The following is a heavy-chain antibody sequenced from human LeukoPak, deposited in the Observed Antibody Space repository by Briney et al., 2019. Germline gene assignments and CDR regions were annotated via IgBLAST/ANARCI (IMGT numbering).Heavy chain of an antibody. J-gene: IGHJ4*02. CDR2: VNTGGGST. CDR3: ARLGREGYSYAYFDY. Sequence: PGGSLRLSCAASGFTFISYAMSWVRQAPGKGLEWVSTVNTGGGSTYYADSVKGRFTISRDNSKNTLYLQMNSLRAEDTAIYYCARLGREGYSYAYFDYWGQGTLVTASS. V-gene: IGHV3-23*01. CDR1: GFTFISYA. D-gene: IGHD5-18*01.